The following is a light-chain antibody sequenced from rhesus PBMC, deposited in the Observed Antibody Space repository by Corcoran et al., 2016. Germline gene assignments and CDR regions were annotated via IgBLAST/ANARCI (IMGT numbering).Light chain of an antibody. CDR2: AAS. CDR1: QNIYSN. V-gene: IGKV1S12*01. Sequence: DIQMTQSPSALSASVGDRVTISCRASQNIYSNLAWYQQKPGKAPRLLIYAASSLQTGIPSRFSGSGSVTDFTLTISSLQPEDSAAYYCQHYYDNPLTFGGGTKVELQ. J-gene: IGKJ4*01. CDR3: QHYYDNPLT.